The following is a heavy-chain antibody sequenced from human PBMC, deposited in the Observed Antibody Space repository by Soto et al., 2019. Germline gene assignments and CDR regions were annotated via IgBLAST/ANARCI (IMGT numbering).Heavy chain of an antibody. Sequence: GGSLRLSCAGSGYNFCGFWIHFGRQAPVKWLVWVSRIDNGGTNTVYADAVKGRFTISRDNAKNTLYLQMNSLRAEDTAVYYCAKDRGRPDAFNIWGQGTMVTVSS. V-gene: IGHV3-74*01. CDR1: GYNFCGFW. CDR3: AKDRGRPDAFNI. J-gene: IGHJ3*02. D-gene: IGHD3-10*01. CDR2: IDNGGTNT.